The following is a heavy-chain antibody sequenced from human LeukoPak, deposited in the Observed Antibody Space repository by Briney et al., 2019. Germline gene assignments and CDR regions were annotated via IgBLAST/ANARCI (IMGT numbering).Heavy chain of an antibody. D-gene: IGHD3-10*01. CDR2: ISGSGGST. J-gene: IGHJ4*02. Sequence: GGSLRLSCAASGFTFSSYAMSWVRRAPGKGLEWVSAISGSGGSTYYADSVKGRFTISRDNSKNTLYLQMNSLRAEDTAVYYCAKVPRHYYGSGSFDYWGQGTLVTVSS. CDR3: AKVPRHYYGSGSFDY. CDR1: GFTFSSYA. V-gene: IGHV3-23*01.